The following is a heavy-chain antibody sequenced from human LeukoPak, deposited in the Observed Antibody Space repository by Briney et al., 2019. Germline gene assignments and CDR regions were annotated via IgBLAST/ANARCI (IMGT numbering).Heavy chain of an antibody. CDR1: GFTFSSYS. Sequence: GGSLRLSCAASGFTFSSYSMNWVRQAPGKGLEWMGIIYPGDSDTKYSPSFQGQVTISADKSISTAYLQWSSLKASDTAMYYCARGYAYSEYWGQGTLVTVSS. J-gene: IGHJ4*02. CDR2: IYPGDSDT. V-gene: IGHV5-51*01. CDR3: ARGYAYSEY. D-gene: IGHD2-15*01.